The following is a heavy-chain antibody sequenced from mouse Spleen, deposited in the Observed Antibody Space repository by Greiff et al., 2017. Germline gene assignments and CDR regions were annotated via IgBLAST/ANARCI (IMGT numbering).Heavy chain of an antibody. V-gene: IGHV1-26*01. J-gene: IGHJ3*01. CDR3: ARAGGYGGFAY. Sequence: EVQLQQSGPELVKPGASVKISCKASGYTFTDYYMNWVKQSHGKSLEWIGDINPNNGGTSYNQKFKGKATLTVDKSSSTAYMELRSLTSEDSAVYYCARAGGYGGFAYWGQGTLVTVSA. CDR1: GYTFTDYY. CDR2: INPNNGGT. D-gene: IGHD2-2*01.